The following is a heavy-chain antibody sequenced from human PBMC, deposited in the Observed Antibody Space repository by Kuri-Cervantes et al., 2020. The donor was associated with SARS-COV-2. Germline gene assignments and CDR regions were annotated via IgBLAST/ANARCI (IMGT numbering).Heavy chain of an antibody. J-gene: IGHJ4*02. CDR1: GFTFDDYG. CDR3: VREKGGWLQGDY. Sequence: GESLKISCAASGFTFDDYGMSWVHQAPGKGLEWVSGINWNGGSTGYADSVKGRFTISRDNAKNSLYLQMDSLRAEDTAVYYCVREKGGWLQGDYWGQGTLVTVSS. V-gene: IGHV3-20*04. D-gene: IGHD5-24*01. CDR2: INWNGGST.